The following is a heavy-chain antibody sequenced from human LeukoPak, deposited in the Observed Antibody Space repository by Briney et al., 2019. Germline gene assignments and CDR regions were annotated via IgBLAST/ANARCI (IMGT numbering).Heavy chain of an antibody. J-gene: IGHJ6*03. CDR3: AGTLTRGYYYYYMDV. D-gene: IGHD1-1*01. Sequence: SETLSLTCTVSGGSISSYYWSWIRQPAGRGLEWIGRIYTSGSTNYNPSLKSRVTMSVDTSKNQFSLKLSSVTAADTAVYYCAGTLTRGYYYYYMDVWGKGTTVTVPS. CDR2: IYTSGST. CDR1: GGSISSYY. V-gene: IGHV4-4*07.